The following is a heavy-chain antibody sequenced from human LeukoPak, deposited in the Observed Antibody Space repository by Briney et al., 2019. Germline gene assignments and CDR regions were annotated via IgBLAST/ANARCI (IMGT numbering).Heavy chain of an antibody. D-gene: IGHD3-10*01. CDR1: GGTFSSYA. J-gene: IGHJ5*02. Sequence: SVKISCKASGGTFSSYAISWVRHAPGQGLEWMGRIIPILGIANYAQKFQGRVTITADKSTSTAYMELSSLRSEDTAVYYCARDPGGSGSSIGIDWFDPWGQGTLVTVSS. CDR3: ARDPGGSGSSIGIDWFDP. V-gene: IGHV1-69*04. CDR2: IIPILGIA.